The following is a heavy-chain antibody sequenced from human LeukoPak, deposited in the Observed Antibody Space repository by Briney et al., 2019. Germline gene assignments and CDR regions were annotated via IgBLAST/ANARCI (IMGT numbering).Heavy chain of an antibody. D-gene: IGHD2-2*01. V-gene: IGHV4-59*08. CDR3: ARQLEGTSTGFDY. Sequence: PSETLSLTCTVSGGSISSYYCSWIRQPPGKGLEWIGSIHYSGSTTYNPSLKSRVTISVDTSKNQFSLKLSSVTAADTAVYYCARQLEGTSTGFDYWGQGTLVTVSS. CDR2: IHYSGST. CDR1: GGSISSYY. J-gene: IGHJ4*02.